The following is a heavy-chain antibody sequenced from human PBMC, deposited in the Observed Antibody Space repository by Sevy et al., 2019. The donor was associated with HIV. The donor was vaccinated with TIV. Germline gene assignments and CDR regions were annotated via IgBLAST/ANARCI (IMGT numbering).Heavy chain of an antibody. CDR2: INSDGSST. CDR1: GFTFSNYW. V-gene: IGHV3-74*01. Sequence: GESLKISCAGSGFTFSNYWMHWVRQAPGKGLVWVSRINSDGSSTSYVDSVPGRFTIPRDNAKNTLYMQMNSLRAEDTAVYYCARGPYYRDTNTYFFMQYCGQGTLVTVSS. CDR3: ARGPYYRDTNTYFFMQY. J-gene: IGHJ4*02. D-gene: IGHD3-22*01.